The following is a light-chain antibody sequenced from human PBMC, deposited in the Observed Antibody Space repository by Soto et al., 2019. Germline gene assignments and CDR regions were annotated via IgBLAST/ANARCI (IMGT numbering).Light chain of an antibody. Sequence: QSVLTQPPSVSGAPGQRVTISCTGSRSNIGTGYDVHWYQHLPGTAPKLLIYVNNNRPSGVPDRFSGSKSGTSASLAITGLQAEDEADYFCQSYDSSLNGVVFGGGTKLTVL. CDR2: VNN. CDR3: QSYDSSLNGVV. J-gene: IGLJ3*02. V-gene: IGLV1-40*01. CDR1: RSNIGTGYD.